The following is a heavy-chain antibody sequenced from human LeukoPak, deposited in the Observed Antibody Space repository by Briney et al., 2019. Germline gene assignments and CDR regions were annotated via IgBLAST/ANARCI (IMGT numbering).Heavy chain of an antibody. CDR3: ARVLPARDYMGV. J-gene: IGHJ6*03. CDR1: CGSISSSSYY. Sequence: SETLSLTCTVSCGSISSSSYYWGWIRQPPGKGLEWIGSIYYSGSTYYNPSLKSRVTISVDTSKNQFSLKLSSVTAADTAVYYCARVLPARDYMGVWGKGTTVTVSS. D-gene: IGHD2-2*01. V-gene: IGHV4-39*07. CDR2: IYYSGST.